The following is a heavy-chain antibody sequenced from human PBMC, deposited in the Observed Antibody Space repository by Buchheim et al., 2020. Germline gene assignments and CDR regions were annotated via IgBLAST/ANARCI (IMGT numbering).Heavy chain of an antibody. V-gene: IGHV3-15*01. Sequence: EVQLVESGGGLVKPGGSLKLSCAASRFPLDNAWMSWVRQAPGKGREWVGRIKSTADGGTTHYTAPVKGRFTISRDDSKNTLYLQMNSLKTEDTAVYYCSDGMDVWGQGTT. CDR3: SDGMDV. CDR1: RFPLDNAW. CDR2: IKSTADGGTT. J-gene: IGHJ6*02.